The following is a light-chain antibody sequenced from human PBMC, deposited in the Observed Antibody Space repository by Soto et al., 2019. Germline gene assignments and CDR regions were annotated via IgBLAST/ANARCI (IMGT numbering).Light chain of an antibody. Sequence: DIQMTQSPSSLSASVGDRVTITCRASQSISSYLNWYQQKPGKAPKLLIYAASSLQSGVPSRFSGSGSETDFTLTISSLQPEDFATYYCQQGYSTLTFGQGTRLEIK. CDR1: QSISSY. CDR2: AAS. V-gene: IGKV1-39*01. J-gene: IGKJ5*01. CDR3: QQGYSTLT.